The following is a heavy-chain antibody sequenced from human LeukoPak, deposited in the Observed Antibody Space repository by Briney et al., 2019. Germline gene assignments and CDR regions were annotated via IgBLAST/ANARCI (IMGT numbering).Heavy chain of an antibody. J-gene: IGHJ4*02. CDR3: ATPWDSYDY. V-gene: IGHV4-31*03. CDR1: GGSISSSNYY. CDR2: ICYSGDT. Sequence: PSETLSLTCTVSGGSISSSNYYWSWIRQHPGKGLEWIGYICYSGDTYYIPSLKSRLTISVDTSKNQFSLNLSSVTAADTAVYYCATPWDSYDYWGQGTLVTVSS. D-gene: IGHD5-18*01.